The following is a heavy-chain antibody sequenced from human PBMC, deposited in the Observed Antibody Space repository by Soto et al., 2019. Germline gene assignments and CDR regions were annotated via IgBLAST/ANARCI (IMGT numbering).Heavy chain of an antibody. CDR2: FYHGGST. J-gene: IGHJ4*02. CDR1: GGSFSGYN. Sequence: SETLSLTCAVYGGSFSGYNWNWVRQPPGKTLEWIGEFYHGGSTSYNPSLKNRVTISVDRSKNQFSLRLTSVTAADTAVFYCARGRRIGGVDITRLAPFDYWGQGTLVTVPS. V-gene: IGHV4-34*01. CDR3: ARGRRIGGVDITRLAPFDY. D-gene: IGHD3-3*01.